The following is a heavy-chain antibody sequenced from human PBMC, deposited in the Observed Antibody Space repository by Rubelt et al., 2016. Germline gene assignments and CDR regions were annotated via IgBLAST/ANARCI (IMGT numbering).Heavy chain of an antibody. J-gene: IGHJ4*02. CDR1: GGSFSGYY. Sequence: QVQLQESGPGLVRPSETLSLTCAVYGGSFSGYYWSWIRQPPGKGLEWIGEINHSGSTNYNPSLKVRCTVSVDTAKNRFSLKLGSVTAAETAVYYWARGRGQGRWGQGTLVTVSS. V-gene: IGHV4-34*10. CDR3: ARGRGQGR. CDR2: INHSGST.